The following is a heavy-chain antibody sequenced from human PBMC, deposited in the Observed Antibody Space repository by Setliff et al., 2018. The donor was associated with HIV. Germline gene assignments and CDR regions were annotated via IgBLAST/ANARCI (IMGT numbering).Heavy chain of an antibody. CDR1: GFSNSA. J-gene: IGHJ4*02. V-gene: IGHV3-73*01. Sequence: GESLKISCAASGFSNSALHWVRQAPGKGLEWVGRIRSKANNYATEYGASVKGRFIISRDDSKNMAYLQMNSLRTEDTAIYYCTRHRGSFDYWGLGTLVTSPQ. D-gene: IGHD1-26*01. CDR2: IRSKANNYAT. CDR3: TRHRGSFDY.